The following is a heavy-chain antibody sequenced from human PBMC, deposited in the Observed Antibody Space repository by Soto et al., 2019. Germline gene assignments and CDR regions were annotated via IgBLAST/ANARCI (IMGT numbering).Heavy chain of an antibody. CDR2: ISSSSSYI. CDR1: GFTFSSYS. D-gene: IGHD6-19*01. V-gene: IGHV3-21*01. CDR3: ARDLETAVAGPVGLDYYYSMDV. Sequence: GGSLRICFAASGFTFSSYSMPWVRQAPGKVLEWVSSISSSSSYIYYADSVKGRFTISKDNAKNTLYLQMNSLRAEDTAVYYCARDLETAVAGPVGLDYYYSMDVGGQGTTVTVSS. J-gene: IGHJ6*02.